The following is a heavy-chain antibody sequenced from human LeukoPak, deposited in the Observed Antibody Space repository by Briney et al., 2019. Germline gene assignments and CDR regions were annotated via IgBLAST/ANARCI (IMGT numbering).Heavy chain of an antibody. CDR1: GYTFTSYG. V-gene: IGHV1-18*01. D-gene: IGHD3-3*01. Sequence: ASVKVSCKASGYTFTSYGISWVRQAPGQGLEWMGWISAYNGNTNYAQKLQGRVTMTTDTSTSTAYMELRSLRSDDTAVYYCARGNYDFWSGYYTGRDLLNWFDPWGQGTLVTVSS. J-gene: IGHJ5*02. CDR3: ARGNYDFWSGYYTGRDLLNWFDP. CDR2: ISAYNGNT.